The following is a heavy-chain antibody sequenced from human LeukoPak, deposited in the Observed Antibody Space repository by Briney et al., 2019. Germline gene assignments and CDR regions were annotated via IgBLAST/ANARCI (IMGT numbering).Heavy chain of an antibody. CDR2: INHRGDT. J-gene: IGHJ4*02. D-gene: IGHD7-27*01. CDR1: GGSFSTYY. CDR3: ARGPTISETGYFDY. Sequence: SETLSLTCAVYGGSFSTYYWSWIRQSPGKGLEWIAEINHRGDTNYNPSVKSRVTISVDTSKNQFSLKVRSLAAADTAVYYCARGPTISETGYFDYWGQGTLVTVSS. V-gene: IGHV4-34*01.